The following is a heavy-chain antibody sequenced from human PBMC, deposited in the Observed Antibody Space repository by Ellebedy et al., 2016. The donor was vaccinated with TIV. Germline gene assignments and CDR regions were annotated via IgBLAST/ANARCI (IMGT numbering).Heavy chain of an antibody. D-gene: IGHD3-10*01. Sequence: SETLSLTCTVSGGSLSSSPYYWGWIRQPPGKGLEWIGTIYYAGNTYYNPSLKSRVTVSVDTSKNQFSLRLSSVTAADTAVYYCARWFGELLYVRWFDPWGQGTLVTVSS. V-gene: IGHV4-39*01. CDR1: GGSLSSSPYY. CDR2: IYYAGNT. CDR3: ARWFGELLYVRWFDP. J-gene: IGHJ5*02.